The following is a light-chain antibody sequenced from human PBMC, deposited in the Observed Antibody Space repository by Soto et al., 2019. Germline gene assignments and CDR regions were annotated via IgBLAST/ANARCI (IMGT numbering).Light chain of an antibody. CDR3: QSYDSSLSGSYV. Sequence: QSVLTQPPSVSGAQGQRVTISCTGSSSNIGAGYDVHWYQQLPGTAPKLLIYGNSNRPSGVPDRFSGSKSGTSASLAITGLQAEDEADYYFQSYDSSLSGSYVFGTGTNVTVL. V-gene: IGLV1-40*01. CDR1: SSNIGAGYD. J-gene: IGLJ1*01. CDR2: GNS.